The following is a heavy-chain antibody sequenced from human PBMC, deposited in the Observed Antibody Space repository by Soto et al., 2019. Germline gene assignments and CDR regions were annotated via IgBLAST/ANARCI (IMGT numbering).Heavy chain of an antibody. Sequence: GASVKVSCKASGYSFTSYYMHWVRQAPGQGLEWMAIINPSGGYTNYAQKFQGRVTMTRDMSTSTVYMELSSLRSEDTAVYYCARDPSRLGPKLYSSSWYQDYWGQGTLVTVSS. CDR2: INPSGGYT. CDR1: GYSFTSYY. V-gene: IGHV1-46*01. D-gene: IGHD6-13*01. CDR3: ARDPSRLGPKLYSSSWYQDY. J-gene: IGHJ4*02.